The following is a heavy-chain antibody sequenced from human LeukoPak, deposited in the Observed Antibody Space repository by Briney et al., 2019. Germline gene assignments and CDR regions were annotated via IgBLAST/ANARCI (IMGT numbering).Heavy chain of an antibody. CDR2: ISAYNGNT. Sequence: ASVKLSCKASGYTFTTYGISCVRQAPGQALEWMGWISAYNGNTNYAQKLQGRVTMTTDTSTKTAYMELRSMRSDDTAVYYCASGYCSGGSCYGLLDYWGQGTLVIVSS. CDR3: ASGYCSGGSCYGLLDY. J-gene: IGHJ4*02. D-gene: IGHD2-15*01. V-gene: IGHV1-18*01. CDR1: GYTFTTYG.